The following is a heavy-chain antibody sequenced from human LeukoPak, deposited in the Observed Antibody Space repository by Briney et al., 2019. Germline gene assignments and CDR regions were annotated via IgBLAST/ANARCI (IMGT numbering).Heavy chain of an antibody. D-gene: IGHD2-2*01. J-gene: IGHJ4*02. Sequence: ASVKVSCKASGYTFTDYYMHWVRQAPGQGFEWMGWINPNDGDTNYAQEFQGRVTMTRDTSISTAHMEVSRLRSDDTAVYYCARANFLYCSSSTCLFDYWGQGTLVTVSS. CDR1: GYTFTDYY. V-gene: IGHV1-2*02. CDR2: INPNDGDT. CDR3: ARANFLYCSSSTCLFDY.